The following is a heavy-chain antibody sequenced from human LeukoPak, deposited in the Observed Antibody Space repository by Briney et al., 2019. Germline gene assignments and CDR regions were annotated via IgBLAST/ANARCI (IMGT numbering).Heavy chain of an antibody. J-gene: IGHJ4*02. V-gene: IGHV3-74*01. Sequence: PGGSLRLSSAASGFTFSSYWMHWVRQAPGKGLVWVSRINSDGSSTSYADSVKGRFTISRDNAKNTLYLQMNSLRAEDTAVYYCARRAGAYSHPYDYWGQGILVTVSS. D-gene: IGHD4/OR15-4a*01. CDR3: ARRAGAYSHPYDY. CDR1: GFTFSSYW. CDR2: INSDGSST.